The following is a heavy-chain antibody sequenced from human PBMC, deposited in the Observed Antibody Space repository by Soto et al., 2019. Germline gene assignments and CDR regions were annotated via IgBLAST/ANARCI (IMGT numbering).Heavy chain of an antibody. CDR2: IYPGDSDT. D-gene: IGHD6-6*01. CDR1: GYSFTSYW. V-gene: IGHV5-51*01. Sequence: GESLKISCKGSGYSFTSYWIGWVRQMPGKGLEWMGIIYPGDSDTRYSPSFQGQVTISADKSISTAYLQWSSLKASDTAMYYCASEGGSSSSGHYYCGMDVWGQGTTVTVSS. J-gene: IGHJ6*02. CDR3: ASEGGSSSSGHYYCGMDV.